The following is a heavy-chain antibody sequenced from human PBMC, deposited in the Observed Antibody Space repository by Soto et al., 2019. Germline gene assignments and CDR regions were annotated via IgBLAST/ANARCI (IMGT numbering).Heavy chain of an antibody. CDR1: GFIFDDNA. D-gene: IGHD6-19*01. Sequence: EVQLVESGGDLVQPGTSLTLSCAASGFIFDDNAMHWVRQAPGKGLEWVSGISWNSNTMDYADSVRGRFTISRDNAKNSLYLQVNSLRDDDTALYYCARGMGIAVVDYWGQGTLVTVSS. CDR2: ISWNSNTM. CDR3: ARGMGIAVVDY. V-gene: IGHV3-9*01. J-gene: IGHJ4*02.